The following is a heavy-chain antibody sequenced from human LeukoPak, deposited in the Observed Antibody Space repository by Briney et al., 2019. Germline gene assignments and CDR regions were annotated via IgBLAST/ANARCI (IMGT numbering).Heavy chain of an antibody. CDR3: ALPSCGGDCFSG. D-gene: IGHD2-21*02. Sequence: GGSLRLSCAASGFTFSTYWMHWVRQAPGKGLVWVSRISSDGSITSYADSVKGRFSISRDNAKNTLYLQMNSLRAEDTAVYYCALPSCGGDCFSGWGQGTLVTVSS. J-gene: IGHJ4*02. CDR2: ISSDGSIT. CDR1: GFTFSTYW. V-gene: IGHV3-74*01.